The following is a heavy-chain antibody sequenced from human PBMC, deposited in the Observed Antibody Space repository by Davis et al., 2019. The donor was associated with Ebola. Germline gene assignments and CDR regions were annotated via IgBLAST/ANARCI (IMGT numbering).Heavy chain of an antibody. CDR3: AREGWTTGRAFDI. V-gene: IGHV4-4*07. CDR1: GGSFSSFY. Sequence: PSETLSLTCSVSGGSFSSFYWSWIRQTARKEMEWIGRIFSSGSTMYNPSLKSRVTMSVDTSKNQISLAVTSVTAADTAVYYCAREGWTTGRAFDIWGQGIMVAVSS. D-gene: IGHD4-17*01. CDR2: IFSSGST. J-gene: IGHJ3*02.